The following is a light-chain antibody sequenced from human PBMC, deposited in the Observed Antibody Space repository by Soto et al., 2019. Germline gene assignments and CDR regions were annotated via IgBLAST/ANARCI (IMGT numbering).Light chain of an antibody. CDR2: GNN. CDR3: QSYDSSLSGYV. CDR1: SANIGAAYN. J-gene: IGLJ1*01. Sequence: QSVLTQPPSVSGAPGQRVTISCAGGSANIGAAYNVDWYQQLPGTAPKLLIYGNNNRPSGVPARFTGSKSGTSASLAIAGLQAEDEGDYYCQSYDSSLSGYVFGTGTKVTVL. V-gene: IGLV1-40*01.